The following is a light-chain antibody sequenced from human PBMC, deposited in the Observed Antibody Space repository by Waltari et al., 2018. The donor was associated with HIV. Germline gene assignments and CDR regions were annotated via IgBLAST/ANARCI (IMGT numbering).Light chain of an antibody. CDR2: AAT. J-gene: IGKJ1*01. CDR3: QKYDRAPRT. V-gene: IGKV1-27*01. Sequence: DIQMTQSPSSLSASVGDRVTITGRARQDISNYLAWYQQKPGKIPKLLFYAATSVHAGVASRFSGSGAGTYFPLTIGGLQAEDAATYYRQKYDRAPRTFGQGTKVEIK. CDR1: QDISNY.